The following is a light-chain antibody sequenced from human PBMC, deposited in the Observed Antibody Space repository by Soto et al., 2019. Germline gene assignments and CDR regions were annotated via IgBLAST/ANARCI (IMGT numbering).Light chain of an antibody. V-gene: IGLV2-8*01. Sequence: QSALTQPPSASGSPGQSVTISCTGTSSDVGGYNYVSWYQQHPGKAPKLMIYEVSKRPSGVPDRFSGSKSGNTASLTVSGLQAEDEADYYFRSYAGSNVVFGGGTKLTVL. CDR2: EVS. J-gene: IGLJ2*01. CDR1: SSDVGGYNY. CDR3: RSYAGSNVV.